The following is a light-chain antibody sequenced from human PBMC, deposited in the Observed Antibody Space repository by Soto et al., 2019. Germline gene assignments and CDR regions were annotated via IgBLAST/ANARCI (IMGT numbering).Light chain of an antibody. CDR1: SSDVGAYDY. CDR3: SSFTTSTSYV. CDR2: DVS. V-gene: IGLV2-14*03. J-gene: IGLJ1*01. Sequence: QSVLTQPASVSGSPGQSITISCTGTSSDVGAYDYVSWYQQHPGEVPKLMIFDVSDRPSGVSNRFSGSKSGNTASLTISGLQAEDEADDYFSSFTTSTSYVFGTGTKLTVL.